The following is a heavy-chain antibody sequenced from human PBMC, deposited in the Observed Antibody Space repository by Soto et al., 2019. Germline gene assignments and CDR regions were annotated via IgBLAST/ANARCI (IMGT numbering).Heavy chain of an antibody. V-gene: IGHV3-33*01. CDR1: GFTFSTYA. CDR3: ARDSQADSANYLDY. CDR2: MWNDGSND. J-gene: IGHJ4*02. Sequence: QVQLVESGGGGVQPGRSVRLSCAASGFTFSTYAMHWVRQAPGKGLEWVAVMWNDGSNDYYADSVKGRFTISRDNFKNTVYLQMNSLRVEDTAVYYCARDSQADSANYLDYWGQGTLVTVSS. D-gene: IGHD1-26*01.